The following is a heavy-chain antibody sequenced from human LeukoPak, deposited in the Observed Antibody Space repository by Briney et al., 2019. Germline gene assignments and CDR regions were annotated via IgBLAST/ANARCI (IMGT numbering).Heavy chain of an antibody. CDR3: ATSRRGDYGDYAYY. D-gene: IGHD4-17*01. CDR2: IKQDGSQK. V-gene: IGHV3-7*01. J-gene: IGHJ4*02. CDR1: GSTFSTYW. Sequence: GGSLRLSCAASGSTFSTYWMSWVRQVPGKGLEWVANIKQDGSQKYYVDSVRGRFTISRDNGKNSLYLQMNSLRAEDTAVYYCATSRRGDYGDYAYYWGQGTLVTVSS.